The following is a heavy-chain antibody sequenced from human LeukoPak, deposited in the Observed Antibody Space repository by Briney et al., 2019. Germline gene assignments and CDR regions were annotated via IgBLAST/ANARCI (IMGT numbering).Heavy chain of an antibody. D-gene: IGHD3-9*01. CDR3: ARGLSGYLSYFDY. J-gene: IGHJ4*02. V-gene: IGHV4-59*01. Sequence: PSETLSLTCTVSGGSISSYYRSWIRQTPGKGLEWRGYIYDSGRTNYNPSLKSRVTISVDTSKNQFSLKLSSVTAADTAVYYCARGLSGYLSYFDYWGQGTLVTVSS. CDR1: GGSISSYY. CDR2: IYDSGRT.